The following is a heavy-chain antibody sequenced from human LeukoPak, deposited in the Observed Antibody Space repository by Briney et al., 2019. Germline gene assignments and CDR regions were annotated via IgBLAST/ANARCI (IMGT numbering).Heavy chain of an antibody. Sequence: GGSLRLSCAASGFTFSSYSMNWVRQAPGKGLEWVSYISSSSSTIYYADSVKGRFTISRDNSKNTLYLQMNSLRAEDTAVYYCARLGDYGFQHWGQGTLVTVSS. CDR2: ISSSSSTI. V-gene: IGHV3-48*01. CDR1: GFTFSSYS. J-gene: IGHJ1*01. CDR3: ARLGDYGFQH. D-gene: IGHD4/OR15-4a*01.